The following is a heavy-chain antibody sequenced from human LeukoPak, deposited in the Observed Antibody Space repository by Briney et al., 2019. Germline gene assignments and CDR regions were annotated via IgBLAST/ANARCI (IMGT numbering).Heavy chain of an antibody. D-gene: IGHD6-13*01. V-gene: IGHV4-59*01. CDR2: IYYSGST. J-gene: IGHJ2*01. CDR3: ASRIAAVGTPCYFDL. Sequence: SETLSLTCSVSGGSISSNYWSWVRQPPGKGLEWIAYIYYSGSTNYNPSLKSGGTISLDTSKKNFSLTLSSVTAADTAVYYCASRIAAVGTPCYFDLWGRGTLVTVSS. CDR1: GGSISSNY.